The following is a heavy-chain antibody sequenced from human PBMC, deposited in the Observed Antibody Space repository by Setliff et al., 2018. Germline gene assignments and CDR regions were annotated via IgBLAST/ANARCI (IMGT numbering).Heavy chain of an antibody. J-gene: IGHJ6*03. Sequence: PGGSLRLSCAASGFTFSSYAMTWVRQAPGKGLEWVSAISGSGGSTYYADSVKGRFTISRDNSKNTLYLQMNSLRAEDTAVYYCAKMAGYCSSTSCSYYYYYMDVWGKGTTVTVSS. V-gene: IGHV3-23*01. CDR2: ISGSGGST. CDR3: AKMAGYCSSTSCSYYYYYMDV. D-gene: IGHD2-2*01. CDR1: GFTFSSYA.